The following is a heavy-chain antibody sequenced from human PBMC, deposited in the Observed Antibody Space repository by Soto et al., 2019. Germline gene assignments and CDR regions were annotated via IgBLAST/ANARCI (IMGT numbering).Heavy chain of an antibody. CDR1: GGSISNYY. J-gene: IGHJ5*02. CDR3: ASGGNWFDP. D-gene: IGHD3-16*01. CDR2: MYYNGNI. Sequence: SETLSLTCNVSGGSISNYYWTWVRQSPEKGLEWIGYMYYNGNINYNPSLKSRVTISIDTSKNQFSLTLKSVTAADTAVYYCASGGNWFDPWGQGVLVTVSS. V-gene: IGHV4-59*01.